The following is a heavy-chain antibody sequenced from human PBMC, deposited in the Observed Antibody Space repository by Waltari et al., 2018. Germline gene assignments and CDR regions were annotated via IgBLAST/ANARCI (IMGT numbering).Heavy chain of an antibody. CDR1: GGSISSHY. V-gene: IGHV4-59*11. Sequence: QVQLQESGPGLVKPSETLSLTCTVSGGSISSHYWSWIRQPPGKGLEWIGYIYYSGGTNHNPSLKSRVTISVDTSKNQFSLKLSSVTAADTAVYYCARDSVYAFSSRMDVWGQGTTVTVSS. CDR2: IYYSGGT. D-gene: IGHD2-8*01. J-gene: IGHJ6*02. CDR3: ARDSVYAFSSRMDV.